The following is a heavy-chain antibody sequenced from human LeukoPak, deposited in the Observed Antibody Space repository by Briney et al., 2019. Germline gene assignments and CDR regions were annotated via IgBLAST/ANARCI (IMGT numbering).Heavy chain of an antibody. J-gene: IGHJ4*02. CDR2: INSDGSWT. Sequence: GGSLRLSCAASGFNTNKYAMTWVRQAPGKGLEWVSHINSDGSWTSYADSVKGRFTISKDNAKNTVYLQMNNLRAEDTAVYYCVSFYETYWGRGTLVTVSS. V-gene: IGHV3-74*01. D-gene: IGHD2/OR15-2a*01. CDR3: VSFYETY. CDR1: GFNTNKYA.